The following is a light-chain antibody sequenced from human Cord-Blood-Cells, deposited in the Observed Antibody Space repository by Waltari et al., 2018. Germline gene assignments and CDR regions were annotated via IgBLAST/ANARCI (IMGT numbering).Light chain of an antibody. CDR3: QQYGSSPRT. V-gene: IGKV3-20*01. CDR2: VAS. Sequence: EIVLTQSPGTLSLSPGERATLSCRASQSVSSSYLAWYQQKPGQAPRLLIYVASSRATGIPDRFSGIGSGTDFTLTISRLEPEDFAVYYCQQYGSSPRTFGQWTKVEIK. J-gene: IGKJ1*01. CDR1: QSVSSSY.